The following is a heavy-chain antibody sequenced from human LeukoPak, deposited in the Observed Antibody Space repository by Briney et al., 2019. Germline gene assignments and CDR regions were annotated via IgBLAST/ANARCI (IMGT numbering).Heavy chain of an antibody. CDR1: GGSINYDY. Sequence: PSETLSLTCTVSGGSINYDYWSWIRQSPGKRLEWIGYIHYSGATNYSPSLNSRVTISVDTSKNQFSLKLSSVTAADTAVYYCARDHHLWFGEVDAFDIWGQGTMVTVSS. J-gene: IGHJ3*02. CDR3: ARDHHLWFGEVDAFDI. V-gene: IGHV4-59*12. D-gene: IGHD3-10*01. CDR2: IHYSGAT.